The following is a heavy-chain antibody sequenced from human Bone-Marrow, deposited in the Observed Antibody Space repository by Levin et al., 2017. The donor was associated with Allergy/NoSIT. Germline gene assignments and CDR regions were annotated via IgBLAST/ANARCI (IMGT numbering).Heavy chain of an antibody. D-gene: IGHD3-10*01. CDR3: ARVPLATQSTMVQGVIGSYYDYYMDV. V-gene: IGHV3-21*01. J-gene: IGHJ6*03. CDR1: GFTFSSYS. CDR2: ISSSSSYI. Sequence: GGSLRLSCAASGFTFSSYSMNWVRQAPGKGLEWVSSISSSSSYIYYADSVKGRFTISRDNAKNSLYLQMNSLRAEDTAVYYCARVPLATQSTMVQGVIGSYYDYYMDVWGKGTTVTVSS.